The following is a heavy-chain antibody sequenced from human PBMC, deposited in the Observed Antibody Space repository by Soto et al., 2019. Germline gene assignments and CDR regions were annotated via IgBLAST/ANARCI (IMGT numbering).Heavy chain of an antibody. CDR3: ARGPYVVPAAMESSFDY. CDR2: ISAYNGNT. Sequence: QVQLVQSGAEVKKPGASVKVSCKASGYTFTSYGISWVRQAPGQGLEWMGWISAYNGNTNYAQKLQGRVTMTTDTSTSTAYMELRSLRSDATAVYYGARGPYVVPAAMESSFDYWGQGTLVTVSS. V-gene: IGHV1-18*01. CDR1: GYTFTSYG. D-gene: IGHD2-2*01. J-gene: IGHJ4*02.